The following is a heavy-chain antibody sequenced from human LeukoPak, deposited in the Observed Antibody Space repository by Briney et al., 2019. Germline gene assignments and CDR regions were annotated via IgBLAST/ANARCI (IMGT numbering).Heavy chain of an antibody. CDR1: GFTFSNYW. D-gene: IGHD4-11*01. CDR2: INSDGSTT. J-gene: IGHJ4*02. V-gene: IGHV3-74*01. CDR3: ARSNQADDY. Sequence: GGSLRLSCAASGFTFSNYWMHWVRQAPGKGLVWVSRINSDGSTTTYADSVKGRFTISRDNAKNTLYLQMNSLRAEDTAVYYCARSNQADDYRGQGTLVTVSS.